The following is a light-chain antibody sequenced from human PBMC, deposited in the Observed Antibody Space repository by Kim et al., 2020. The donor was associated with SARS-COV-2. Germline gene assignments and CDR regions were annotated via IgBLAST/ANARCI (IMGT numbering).Light chain of an antibody. CDR3: QRRSNWPPT. CDR1: QSVSSY. Sequence: EIVLTQSPATLSLSPGERATLSCRASQSVSSYLAWYQQRPGQAPRLLIYDASNRATGIPARFSGSGSGTDFTLTISSLDPEDFAVYYCQRRSNWPPTFGGGTKVDIK. CDR2: DAS. J-gene: IGKJ4*01. V-gene: IGKV3-11*01.